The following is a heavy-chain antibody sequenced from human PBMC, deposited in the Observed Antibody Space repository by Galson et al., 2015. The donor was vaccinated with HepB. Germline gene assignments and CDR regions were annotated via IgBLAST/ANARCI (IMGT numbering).Heavy chain of an antibody. CDR2: MGSSGGTI. J-gene: IGHJ5*02. CDR3: AAVVYGSGTS. V-gene: IGHV3-11*01. D-gene: IGHD3-10*01. CDR1: GFTFSNYH. Sequence: SLRLSCAASGFTFSNYHMSWIRQGPGKRLEWVSYMGSSGGTIKYADSVKGRFTISRDNAKNSVFLQMDSLRVEDTAVYWCAAVVYGSGTSWGQGTLVTVSS.